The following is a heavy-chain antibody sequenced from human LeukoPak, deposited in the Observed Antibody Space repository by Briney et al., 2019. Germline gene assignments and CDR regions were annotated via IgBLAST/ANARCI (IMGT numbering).Heavy chain of an antibody. Sequence: SETLSLTCAVYGGSFSGYYWSWIRQPPGMGLEWIGEINHSGSTNYNPSLKSRVTISVDTSKNQFSLKLSSVTAADTAVYYCARARRIIAAAGTFDYWGQGTLVTVSS. CDR1: GGSFSGYY. J-gene: IGHJ4*02. CDR2: INHSGST. V-gene: IGHV4-34*01. D-gene: IGHD6-13*01. CDR3: ARARRIIAAAGTFDY.